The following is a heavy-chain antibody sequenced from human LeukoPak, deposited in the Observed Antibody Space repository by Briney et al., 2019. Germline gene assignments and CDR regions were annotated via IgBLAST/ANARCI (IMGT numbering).Heavy chain of an antibody. CDR1: GGSISSYY. CDR2: ISDIGSI. J-gene: IGHJ3*02. V-gene: IGHV4-59*12. Sequence: SETLSLTCTVSGGSISSYYWSWVRQPPGKGLEWIAYISDIGSINYSPSLKSRVTISLDTSKNQFSLKLSSVTAADTAVYYCASGPYYYDSSGYPDAFDIWGQGTMVTVSS. D-gene: IGHD3-22*01. CDR3: ASGPYYYDSSGYPDAFDI.